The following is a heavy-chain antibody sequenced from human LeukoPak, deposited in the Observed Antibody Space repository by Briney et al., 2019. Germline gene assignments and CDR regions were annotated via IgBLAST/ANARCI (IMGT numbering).Heavy chain of an antibody. CDR2: ISGYNGHT. J-gene: IGHJ5*02. CDR3: ARDLVHHRLLATVYNWFDP. D-gene: IGHD3-3*02. V-gene: IGHV1-18*01. Sequence: ASVKVSCTASGYTFTSYGISWVRQAPGQGLEWMGWISGYNGHTNYAQKFQGRVTMTTDTSTSTAYMELRSLRSDDTAVYYCARDLVHHRLLATVYNWFDPWGQGTLVTVSS. CDR1: GYTFTSYG.